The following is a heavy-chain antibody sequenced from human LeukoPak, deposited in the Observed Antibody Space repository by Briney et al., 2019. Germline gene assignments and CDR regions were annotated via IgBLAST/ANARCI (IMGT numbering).Heavy chain of an antibody. CDR1: GFTFSNAW. D-gene: IGHD3-3*01. Sequence: GGSLRLSCAASGFTFSNAWMSWVRQAPGKGLEWVSYISSSSSTIYYADSVKGRFTISRDNAKNSLYLQMNSLRAEDTAVYYCASHRGGDFLAWGQGTLVTVSS. J-gene: IGHJ5*02. V-gene: IGHV3-48*01. CDR2: ISSSSSTI. CDR3: ASHRGGDFLA.